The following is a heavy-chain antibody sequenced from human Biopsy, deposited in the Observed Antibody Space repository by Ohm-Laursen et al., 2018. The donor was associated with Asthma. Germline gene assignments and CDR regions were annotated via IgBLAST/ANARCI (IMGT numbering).Heavy chain of an antibody. CDR1: GGSTSSEDYY. V-gene: IGHV4-30-4*01. CDR2: VYSSGST. Sequence: TLSLTCTVSGGSTSSEDYYWTWIRQPPGKGLEWVGYVYSSGSTYYNPSLDSRVMISLDTSKNQFSLSLSSVTAADTAVYYCCGDLQLPEGNWFDPWGQGTLVTVSS. J-gene: IGHJ5*02. D-gene: IGHD2-2*01. CDR3: CGDLQLPEGNWFDP.